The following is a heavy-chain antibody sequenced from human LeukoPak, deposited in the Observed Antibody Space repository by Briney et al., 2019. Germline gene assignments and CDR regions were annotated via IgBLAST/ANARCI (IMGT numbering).Heavy chain of an antibody. CDR1: GYTLTELS. J-gene: IGHJ4*02. CDR3: ATASPGHDYGGPELDY. V-gene: IGHV1-24*01. Sequence: ASVKVSCKVSGYTLTELSMHWVRQAPGKGLEWMGGFDPEDGETIYAQKFQGRVTMTEDTSTDTAYMELSSLRSEDTAVYYCATASPGHDYGGPELDYWGQGTLVTVSS. CDR2: FDPEDGET. D-gene: IGHD4-23*01.